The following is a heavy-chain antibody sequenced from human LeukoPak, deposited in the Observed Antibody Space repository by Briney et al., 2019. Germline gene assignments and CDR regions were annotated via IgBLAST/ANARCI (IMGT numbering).Heavy chain of an antibody. CDR3: ARVDTRGSKSNFDY. Sequence: SQTLSLTCAISGDSVSSNSVAWNWIRQSPSRGLEWLGRTFYRSKWYYDYAASVKSRITINPDTTKNQFSLQLNSVTPEDAGVYYCARVDTRGSKSNFDYWGQGTLVTVSS. D-gene: IGHD2-2*01. CDR2: TFYRSKWYY. CDR1: GDSVSSNSVA. V-gene: IGHV6-1*01. J-gene: IGHJ4*02.